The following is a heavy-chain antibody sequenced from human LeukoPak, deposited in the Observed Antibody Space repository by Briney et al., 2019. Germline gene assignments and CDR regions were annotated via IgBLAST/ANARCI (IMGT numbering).Heavy chain of an antibody. CDR1: GGTFSSYA. CDR2: IIPILGIA. J-gene: IGHJ4*02. V-gene: IGHV1-69*04. D-gene: IGHD2-2*01. CDR3: ARGDYQLPFDY. Sequence: ASVKVSCKASGGTFSSYAISWVRQAPGQGLEWMGRIIPILGIANYAQKFRGRVTITADKSTSTAYMELSSLRSEDTAVYYCARGDYQLPFDYWGQGTLVTVSS.